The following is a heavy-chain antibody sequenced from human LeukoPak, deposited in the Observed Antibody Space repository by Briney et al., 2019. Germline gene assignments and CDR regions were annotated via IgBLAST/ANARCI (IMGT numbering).Heavy chain of an antibody. CDR3: AKYSGYEYYYHYYMDV. V-gene: IGHV3-23*01. Sequence: GGSLRLSCAASGFTFSSYAMSWVRQAPGKGLEWVSAISGSGGSTSYADSVKGRFTISRDNSKNTLYLQMNSLRAEDTAVYYCAKYSGYEYYYHYYMDVWGKGTTVTISS. D-gene: IGHD5-12*01. CDR2: ISGSGGST. J-gene: IGHJ6*03. CDR1: GFTFSSYA.